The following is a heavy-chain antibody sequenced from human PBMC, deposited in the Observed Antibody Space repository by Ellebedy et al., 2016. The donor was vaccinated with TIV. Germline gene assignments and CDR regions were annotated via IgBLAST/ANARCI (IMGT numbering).Heavy chain of an antibody. Sequence: SETLSLXXTVSGYSISSGYYWGWIRQPPGKGLEWIGYIFYSGSTDYNPSLKSRVTISVDTSKNQFSLKLSSVTAADTAVYYCARVANWFNPWGQGTLVTVST. CDR2: IFYSGST. CDR1: GYSISSGYY. CDR3: ARVANWFNP. V-gene: IGHV4-61*01. J-gene: IGHJ5*02.